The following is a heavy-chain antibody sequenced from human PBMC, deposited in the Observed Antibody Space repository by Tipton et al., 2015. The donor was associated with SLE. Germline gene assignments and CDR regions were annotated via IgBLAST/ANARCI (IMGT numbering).Heavy chain of an antibody. Sequence: LRLSCSLSGGFISTDYWSWIRQPPGKGLEWIGYIFYTGSTDYNPSLKRRVTISVDTSKNHFSLKLSSVTAADTAVYYCARVDSYGGTDAFDIWGQGTMVTVSS. V-gene: IGHV4-59*12. D-gene: IGHD5-18*01. CDR2: IFYTGST. CDR3: ARVDSYGGTDAFDI. J-gene: IGHJ3*02. CDR1: GGFISTDY.